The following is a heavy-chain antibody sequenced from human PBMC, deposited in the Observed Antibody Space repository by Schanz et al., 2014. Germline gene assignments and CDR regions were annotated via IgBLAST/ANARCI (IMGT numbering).Heavy chain of an antibody. CDR1: GTSITSSTYY. CDR2: ISYSGNT. V-gene: IGHV4-39*07. D-gene: IGHD1-1*01. J-gene: IGHJ6*02. Sequence: QLQLRESGPGLVKPSETLSLICSVSGTSITSSTYYWGWIRQPPGKGPEWIGSISYSGNTYYTPSLKSRVTISVDTSKNHFSLKLSSVTAADTAVYYCARGGRTTYNYYYGMDVWGQGTTVTVSS. CDR3: ARGGRTTYNYYYGMDV.